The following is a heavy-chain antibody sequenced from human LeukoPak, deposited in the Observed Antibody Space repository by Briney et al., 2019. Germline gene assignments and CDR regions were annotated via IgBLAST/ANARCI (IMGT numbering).Heavy chain of an antibody. D-gene: IGHD2-2*01. J-gene: IGHJ6*02. CDR3: ARDPKVVQAAIPYYSYYGMGV. Sequence: GGALRLSCAASGLIFSSYSMNWVRHAPRKVLEWVSSISSSSSYIYYADSVKDRFTISRENAKNSLYLQMNSMSAEDTAVYYCARDPKVVQAAIPYYSYYGMGVWGQGTPVTVSS. V-gene: IGHV3-21*01. CDR2: ISSSSSYI. CDR1: GLIFSSYS.